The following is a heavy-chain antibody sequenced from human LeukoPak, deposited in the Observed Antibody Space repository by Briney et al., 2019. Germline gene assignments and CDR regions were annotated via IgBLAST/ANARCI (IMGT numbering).Heavy chain of an antibody. J-gene: IGHJ3*02. CDR3: ARRGLVPAFDI. CDR1: GFTFSSYW. CDR2: INGDGSTT. V-gene: IGHV3-74*01. Sequence: GGSLRLSCEASGFTFSSYWMHWFRQAPGKGLVWVSRINGDGSTTTYADAVKGRFTISRDNAKNTLYLQMSSLRAEDTAVYYCARRGLVPAFDIWGQGTMVTVTS. D-gene: IGHD2-2*01.